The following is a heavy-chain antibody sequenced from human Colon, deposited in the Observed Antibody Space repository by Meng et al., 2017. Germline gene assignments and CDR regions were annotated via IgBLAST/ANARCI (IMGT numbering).Heavy chain of an antibody. CDR1: GFTISSYE. Sequence: GGSLRLSCAASGFTISSYEMNWVRQAPGKGLEWVSHITPSGSTMYHADAVRGRFSMSRDNAKNALDLEMKSLRAEDTAVYYCAREYGTLYSGYDAFEIWGQGTVVTVSS. CDR3: AREYGTLYSGYDAFEI. D-gene: IGHD2-15*01. J-gene: IGHJ3*02. CDR2: ITPSGSTM. V-gene: IGHV3-48*03.